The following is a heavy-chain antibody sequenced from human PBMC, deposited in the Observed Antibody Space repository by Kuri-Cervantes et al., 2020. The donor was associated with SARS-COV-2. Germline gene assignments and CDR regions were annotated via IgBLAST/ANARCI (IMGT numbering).Heavy chain of an antibody. J-gene: IGHJ4*02. CDR2: ISSGSRSK. CDR1: GFIFNAYD. D-gene: IGHD3-10*01. Sequence: GESLKISCAASGFIFNAYDMNWVRQAPGKGVEWVSYISSGSRSKYYVDSVKGRFTISRDNAKQLLYLQLNGLRAEDTAVYYCVRGIVGQNYGYTGSYFDSWGQGTLVTVSS. V-gene: IGHV3-48*01. CDR3: VRGIVGQNYGYTGSYFDS.